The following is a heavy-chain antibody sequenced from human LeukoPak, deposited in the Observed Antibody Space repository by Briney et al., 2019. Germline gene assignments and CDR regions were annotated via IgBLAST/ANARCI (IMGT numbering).Heavy chain of an antibody. Sequence: PGGSLRLSCVASGLTLSSYDTTWVRQAPGKGLEYVSSIGSGGYRFYGGSVKGRFSISRDNSQNAVYLQMNSLRGEGTAIYFCAKKLPDASSYFDFWGQGILVTVSS. J-gene: IGHJ4*02. CDR3: AKKLPDASSYFDF. D-gene: IGHD6-6*01. CDR1: GLTLSSYD. CDR2: IGSGGYR. V-gene: IGHV3-23*01.